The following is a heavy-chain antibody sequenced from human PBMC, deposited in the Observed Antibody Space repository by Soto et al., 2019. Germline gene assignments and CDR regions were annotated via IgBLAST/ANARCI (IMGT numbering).Heavy chain of an antibody. V-gene: IGHV3-30*18. CDR3: AKDRPSYDILTGYFDY. D-gene: IGHD3-9*01. J-gene: IGHJ4*02. CDR1: GFTFSSYG. Sequence: GESLKISCAASGFTFSSYGMHWVRQAPGKGLEWVAVISYDGSNKYYADSVKGRFTISRDNSKNTLYLQMNSLRAEDTAVYYCAKDRPSYDILTGYFDYWGQGTLVTVSS. CDR2: ISYDGSNK.